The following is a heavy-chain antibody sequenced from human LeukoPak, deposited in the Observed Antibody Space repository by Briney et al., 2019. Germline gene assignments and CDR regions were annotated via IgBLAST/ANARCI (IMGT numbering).Heavy chain of an antibody. V-gene: IGHV3-23*01. CDR3: ARCMVLSQGWCNWFDP. Sequence: TGGSLRLSCAASGFTFSSYAVSWVRQAPGKGLEWVSSISGSGGSTYSADSVKGRFTISRDNSKNTLYLQMNNLRVGDTAKYFCARCMVLSQGWCNWFDPWGQGTLVTVSS. CDR1: GFTFSSYA. CDR2: ISGSGGST. D-gene: IGHD6-13*01. J-gene: IGHJ5*02.